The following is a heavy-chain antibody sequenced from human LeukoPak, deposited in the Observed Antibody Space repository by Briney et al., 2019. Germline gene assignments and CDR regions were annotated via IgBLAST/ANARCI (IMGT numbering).Heavy chain of an antibody. CDR3: ARDSGPGVGRSFDN. CDR2: IYYSGST. J-gene: IGHJ4*02. Sequence: TPSETLSLTCTVSGGSISSGDYYWRWMRQPPGKGLEWIGYIYYSGSTYYNPSLKSRVTISVDTSKNQFSLKLSSVPAADTAVYYCARDSGPGVGRSFDNWGQGTLVTVSS. D-gene: IGHD2-15*01. CDR1: GGSISSGDYY. V-gene: IGHV4-30-4*01.